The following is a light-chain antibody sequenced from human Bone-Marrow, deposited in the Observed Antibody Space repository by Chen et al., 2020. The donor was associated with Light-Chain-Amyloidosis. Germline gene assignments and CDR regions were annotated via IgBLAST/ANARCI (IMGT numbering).Light chain of an antibody. V-gene: IGLV3-25*03. CDR1: DLPTKY. Sequence: SYELTQPPSVSVSPVQTARITCSGDDLPTKYAYWYQQKTGQAPVLVIHRDTERPSGISERFSGSSSGTTATLTISGVQAEDEADYHCQSADSSGTYEVIFGGGTKLTVL. CDR2: RDT. CDR3: QSADSSGTYEVI. J-gene: IGLJ2*01.